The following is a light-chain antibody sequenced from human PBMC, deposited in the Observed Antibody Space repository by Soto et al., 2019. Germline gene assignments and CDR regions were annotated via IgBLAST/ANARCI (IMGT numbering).Light chain of an antibody. J-gene: IGLJ1*01. CDR1: SSDVGAFNY. V-gene: IGLV2-14*03. CDR3: NSYTSNNNYV. CDR2: DVS. Sequence: THPASVSGSPGHSITISCSGTSSDVGAFNYVSWYQQHPGKAPKLMIYDVSNRPSGVSNRFSGSKSGNTASLTISGLRAEEEADYYCNSYTSNNNYVFGTGTKVTAL.